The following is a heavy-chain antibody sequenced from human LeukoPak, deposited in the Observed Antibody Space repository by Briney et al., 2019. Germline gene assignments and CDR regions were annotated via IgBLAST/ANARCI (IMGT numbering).Heavy chain of an antibody. D-gene: IGHD3-3*01. CDR2: ISGSGGST. CDR1: GFTFRNYA. J-gene: IGHJ5*02. Sequence: GGSLRLSCTASGFTFRNYAMSWVRQAPGKGLEWVSGISGSGGSTHYADSVKGRFTISRDNAKNTLYLQMNSLRAEDTAVYYCAREQTYYDFWSGYYTVGWFDPWGQGTLVTVSP. V-gene: IGHV3-23*01. CDR3: AREQTYYDFWSGYYTVGWFDP.